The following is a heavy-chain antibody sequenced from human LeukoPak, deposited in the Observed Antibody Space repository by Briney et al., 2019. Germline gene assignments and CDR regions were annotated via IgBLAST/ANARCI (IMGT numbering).Heavy chain of an antibody. CDR2: IYSGGST. CDR1: GFTVSSNY. J-gene: IGHJ4*02. Sequence: PGGSLRLSRSASGFTVSSNYMSWVRQAPGKGLEWVSIIYSGGSTYYADSVKGRFTISRDNSKNTLYLQMNSLRAEDTAVYYCARGTPSGYWGQGTLVTVSS. D-gene: IGHD6-19*01. CDR3: ARGTPSGY. V-gene: IGHV3-53*01.